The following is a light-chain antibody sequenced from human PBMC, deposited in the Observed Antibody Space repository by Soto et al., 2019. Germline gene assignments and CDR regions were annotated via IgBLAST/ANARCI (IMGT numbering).Light chain of an antibody. Sequence: QSVLTQPPSASGTPGQRVTISCSGSSSNIGSNTVNWYQQLPGTAPKLLIYSNNQRPSGVPDRFSGFKSGTSASLAISGLQSEDEADYYCAAWDDSLNGPYVVFGGGTKVTVL. CDR1: SSNIGSNT. CDR3: AAWDDSLNGPYVV. V-gene: IGLV1-44*01. CDR2: SNN. J-gene: IGLJ2*01.